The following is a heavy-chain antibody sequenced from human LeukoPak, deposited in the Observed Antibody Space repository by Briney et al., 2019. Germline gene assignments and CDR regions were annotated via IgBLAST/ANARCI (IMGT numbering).Heavy chain of an antibody. J-gene: IGHJ6*03. V-gene: IGHV4-61*02. CDR1: GGSISSGSYY. CDR2: IYTSGST. Sequence: PSETLSLTCTVSGGSISSGSYYWSWIRQPAGKGLEWIGRIYTSGSTNYNPSLKSRVTISVDTSKNQFSLKLSSVTAADTAVYYCARSGQQQLGHLSYYYYYYMDVWGKGTTVTVSS. D-gene: IGHD6-13*01. CDR3: ARSGQQQLGHLSYYYYYYMDV.